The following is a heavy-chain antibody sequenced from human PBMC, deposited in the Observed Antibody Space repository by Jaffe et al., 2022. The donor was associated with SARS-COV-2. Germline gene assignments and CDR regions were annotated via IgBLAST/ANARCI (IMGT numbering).Heavy chain of an antibody. Sequence: QVQLQESGPGLVKPSETLSLTCTVSGGSISSYYWSWIRQPPGKGLEWIGYIYYSGSTNYNPSLKSRVTISVDTSKNQFSLKLSSVTAADTAVYYCARQGGGFGQWLPRGAFDIWGQGTMVTVSS. CDR1: GGSISSYY. CDR2: IYYSGST. J-gene: IGHJ3*02. V-gene: IGHV4-59*08. D-gene: IGHD6-19*01. CDR3: ARQGGGFGQWLPRGAFDI.